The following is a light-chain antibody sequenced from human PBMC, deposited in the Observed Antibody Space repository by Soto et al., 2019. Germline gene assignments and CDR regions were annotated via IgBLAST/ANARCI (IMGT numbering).Light chain of an antibody. Sequence: DIPMTQSPSTLSASVGDRVTITCRASQSVSNLLAWYQQKPGKAPKLLIYKASSLESGVPSRFSGSGSGTEFTLTITSLQPDDFTTYYCQQYTTYPLTFGQGTKLEIK. J-gene: IGKJ2*01. CDR2: KAS. CDR3: QQYTTYPLT. CDR1: QSVSNL. V-gene: IGKV1-5*03.